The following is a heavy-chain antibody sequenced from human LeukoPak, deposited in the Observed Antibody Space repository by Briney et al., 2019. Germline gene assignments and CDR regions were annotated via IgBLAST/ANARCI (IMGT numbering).Heavy chain of an antibody. Sequence: PGGSLRLSCAASGFTFSSYWMSWVRQAPGKGLEWVANIKQDGSEKYYVDYVKGRFTISRDNARNSLYLQMNSLRAEDTAVYYCARENSGSYLRAFDYWGQGTLVTVSS. D-gene: IGHD1-26*01. CDR3: ARENSGSYLRAFDY. CDR1: GFTFSSYW. V-gene: IGHV3-7*01. CDR2: IKQDGSEK. J-gene: IGHJ4*02.